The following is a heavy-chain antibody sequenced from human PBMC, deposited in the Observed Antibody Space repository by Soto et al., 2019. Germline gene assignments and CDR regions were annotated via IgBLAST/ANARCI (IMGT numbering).Heavy chain of an antibody. D-gene: IGHD3-10*01. CDR1: GGTFSSYA. CDR2: IIPIFGTA. J-gene: IGHJ6*02. Sequence: QVQLVQSGAEVKKPGSSVKVSCKASGGTFSSYAISWVRQAPGQALEWMGGIIPIFGTANYAQKFQARVTITADESTSTGYMELSSLRSEDTAVYYCALPGVWFPYDYGRDVWGQGTTVTVSS. CDR3: ALPGVWFPYDYGRDV. V-gene: IGHV1-69*01.